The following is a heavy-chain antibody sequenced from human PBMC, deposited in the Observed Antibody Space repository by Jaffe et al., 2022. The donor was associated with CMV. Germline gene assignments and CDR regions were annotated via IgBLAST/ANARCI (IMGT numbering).Heavy chain of an antibody. J-gene: IGHJ6*03. D-gene: IGHD6-13*01. CDR3: ARVDRNSSSWYYYYMDV. CDR1: GGSISSSNW. CDR2: IYHSGST. V-gene: IGHV4-4*02. Sequence: QVQLQESGPGLVKPSGTLSLTCAVSGGSISSSNWWSWVRQPPGKGLEWIGEIYHSGSTNYNPSLKSRVTISVDKSKNQFSLKLSSVTAADTAVYYCARVDRNSSSWYYYYMDVWGKGTTVTVSS.